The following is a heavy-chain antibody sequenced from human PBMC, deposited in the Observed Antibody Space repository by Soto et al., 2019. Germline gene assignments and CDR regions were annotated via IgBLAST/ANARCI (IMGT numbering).Heavy chain of an antibody. CDR3: AKDGFEPGAFDI. CDR2: ISYDGSNK. Sequence: PGGSRRLSCAASGFTFSSYGMHWVRQAPGKGLEWVAVISYDGSNKYYTDSVKGRFTISRDNSKNTLYLQMNSPRAEDTAVYYCAKDGFEPGAFDIWGQGTMVTVSS. V-gene: IGHV3-30*18. CDR1: GFTFSSYG. J-gene: IGHJ3*02. D-gene: IGHD3-10*01.